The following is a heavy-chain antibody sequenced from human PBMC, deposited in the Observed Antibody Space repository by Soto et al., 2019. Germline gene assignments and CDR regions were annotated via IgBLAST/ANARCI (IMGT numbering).Heavy chain of an antibody. Sequence: QVQLQESGPGLVKPSGTLSLICLVSSGSISRNDWWTWVRQPPGKGLEWIGDTHHNGGTNYNPPLTSLVTIAVDKSKNQFSLDLTSVTAADTAVYYCATRDYGGPLWGQGTMVTVSS. CDR1: SGSISRNDW. J-gene: IGHJ3*01. D-gene: IGHD3-16*01. CDR3: ATRDYGGPL. CDR2: THHNGGT. V-gene: IGHV4-4*02.